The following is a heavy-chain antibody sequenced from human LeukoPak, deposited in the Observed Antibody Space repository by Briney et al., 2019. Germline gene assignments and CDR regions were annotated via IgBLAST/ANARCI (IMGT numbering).Heavy chain of an antibody. J-gene: IGHJ5*02. V-gene: IGHV3-21*01. CDR2: ISSSSSSYI. D-gene: IGHD6-19*01. CDR3: ARDRNSSGWYWLGTRGFDP. CDR1: GFTFSSYS. Sequence: PGGSLRLSCAASGFTFSSYSMNWVRQAPGKGLEWVSSISSSSSSYIYYADSVKGRFTISRGNAKNSLYLQMNSLRAEDTAVYYCARDRNSSGWYWLGTRGFDPWGQGTLVTVSS.